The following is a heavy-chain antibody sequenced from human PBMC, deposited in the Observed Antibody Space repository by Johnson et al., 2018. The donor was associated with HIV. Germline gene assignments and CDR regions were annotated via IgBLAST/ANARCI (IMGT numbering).Heavy chain of an antibody. V-gene: IGHV3-15*04. D-gene: IGHD5-24*01. J-gene: IGHJ3*02. CDR2: IESKADGGAA. Sequence: VQLVESGGGLVKPGGSLRLSCAASGFTFSHAWMSWVRQAPGKGLEWVGHIESKADGGAADYAAPLEGRFTISRDDSKNTLYLQMNSLKTEDTAVYYCTTERWLQQRAFDIWGQGTVVIVSS. CDR1: GFTFSHAW. CDR3: TTERWLQQRAFDI.